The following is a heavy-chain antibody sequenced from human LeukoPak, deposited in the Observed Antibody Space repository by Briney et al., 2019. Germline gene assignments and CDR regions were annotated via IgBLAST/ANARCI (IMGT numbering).Heavy chain of an antibody. CDR2: ISSSSSTI. V-gene: IGHV3-48*02. J-gene: IGHJ4*02. CDR1: GFTFSSYS. D-gene: IGHD3-16*02. Sequence: GGSLRLSCAASGFTFSSYSMNWVRQAPGKGLEWVSYISSSSSTIYYEDSVKGRFTISRDNAKNSLYLQMNSLRDEDTAVYYCARGSAFGGVIVISYFDYWGQGTLVTVSS. CDR3: ARGSAFGGVIVISYFDY.